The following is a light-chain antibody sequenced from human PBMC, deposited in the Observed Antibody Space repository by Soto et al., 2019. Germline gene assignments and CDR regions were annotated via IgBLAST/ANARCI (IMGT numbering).Light chain of an antibody. CDR1: SSNIGNNY. CDR3: GTWDSSLSAVV. J-gene: IGLJ2*01. CDR2: DNN. V-gene: IGLV1-51*01. Sequence: QSVLTQPPSVSAAPGQKVTISCSGSSSNIGNNYVSWYQQLPGTAPKLLIYDNNKRPSGIPDRFSGSKSGTSATLGITGLQTEDEADYYCGTWDSSLSAVVFGGGTKLTVL.